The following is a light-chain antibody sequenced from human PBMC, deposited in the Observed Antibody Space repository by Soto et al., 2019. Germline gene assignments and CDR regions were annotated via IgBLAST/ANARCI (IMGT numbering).Light chain of an antibody. V-gene: IGKV1-5*01. CDR2: DVS. J-gene: IGKJ1*01. CDR1: QGISSW. CDR3: QQYSSYPWT. Sequence: DIQMTQSPSSVSASVGDRVTITCRASQGISSWLAWYQQKPGKAPKLLIYDVSSLESGVPSRFSGSGSGTEFTLTISSLQPDDFATYYCQQYSSYPWTFGQGTKVDIK.